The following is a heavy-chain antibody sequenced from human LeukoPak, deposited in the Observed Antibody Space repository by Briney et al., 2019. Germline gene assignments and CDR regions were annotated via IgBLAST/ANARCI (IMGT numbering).Heavy chain of an antibody. CDR2: INPNSGGT. V-gene: IGHV1-2*02. CDR3: ARLYNYYDSSGYHYYYYMDV. Sequence: ASVKVSCKASGYTFTGYYMHWVRQAPGQGLEWMGWINPNSGGTNYAQKFQGRVTTTRDTSISTAYMELSRLRSDDTAVYYCARLYNYYDSSGYHYYYYMDVWGKGTTVTVSS. D-gene: IGHD3-22*01. CDR1: GYTFTGYY. J-gene: IGHJ6*03.